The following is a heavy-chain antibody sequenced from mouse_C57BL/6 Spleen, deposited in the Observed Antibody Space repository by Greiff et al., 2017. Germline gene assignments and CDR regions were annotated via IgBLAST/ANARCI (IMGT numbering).Heavy chain of an antibody. CDR1: GYTFTDYY. J-gene: IGHJ2*01. V-gene: IGHV1-26*01. D-gene: IGHD3-2*02. Sequence: EVQLQQSGPELVKPGASVKISCKASGYTFTDYYLTWVKQSHGKSLEWIGDINPNNGGTSYNQKFKGKATLTVDKSSSTAYMELRSLTSEDSAVYYCAREGKDSSGYVDFFFDDWGQGTTLTVSS. CDR2: INPNNGGT. CDR3: AREGKDSSGYVDFFFDD.